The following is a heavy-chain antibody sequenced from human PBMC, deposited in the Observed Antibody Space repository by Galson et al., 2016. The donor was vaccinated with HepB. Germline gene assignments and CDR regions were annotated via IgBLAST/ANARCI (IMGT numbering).Heavy chain of an antibody. Sequence: PALVKPTQTLTLTCAFSGFSLTSDRLAVGWVRQSPGKGLEWLALIYWNDDKRYSPSLKSRLTINKGTSKNQVVLTMTNVGPVDTGTYFCTPRPDYSDFMFYQNWGQGTQVSGS. D-gene: IGHD4-11*01. CDR3: TPRPDYSDFMFYQN. J-gene: IGHJ1*01. V-gene: IGHV2-5*01. CDR1: GFSLTSDRLA. CDR2: IYWNDDK.